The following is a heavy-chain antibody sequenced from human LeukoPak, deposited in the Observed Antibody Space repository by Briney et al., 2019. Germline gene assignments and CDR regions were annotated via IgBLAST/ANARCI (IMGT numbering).Heavy chain of an antibody. Sequence: PSETLSLTCTVSGGSIRSSYYYWGWIRQPPGKGLEWIGEINHSGSTNYNPSLKSRVTISVDTSKNQFSLKLSSVTAADTAVYYCARLPSGRSIIVPAWGQGTLVTVSS. D-gene: IGHD2-8*01. V-gene: IGHV4-39*07. CDR1: GGSIRSSYYY. CDR3: ARLPSGRSIIVPA. J-gene: IGHJ4*02. CDR2: INHSGST.